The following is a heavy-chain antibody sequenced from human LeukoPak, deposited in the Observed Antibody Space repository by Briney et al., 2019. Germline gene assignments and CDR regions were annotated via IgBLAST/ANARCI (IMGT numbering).Heavy chain of an antibody. CDR1: GFTFSSYW. V-gene: IGHV3-7*01. J-gene: IGHJ4*02. Sequence: GGSLRLSCAASGFTFSSYWMSWGRQAPGKGLEWVANIKQDGSETYYVDSVKSRFTISRDNAKNSLYLQMNSLRAEDTAVYYCAREGSDFWSGYSKGYFDYWGQGTLVTVSS. CDR3: AREGSDFWSGYSKGYFDY. CDR2: IKQDGSET. D-gene: IGHD3-3*01.